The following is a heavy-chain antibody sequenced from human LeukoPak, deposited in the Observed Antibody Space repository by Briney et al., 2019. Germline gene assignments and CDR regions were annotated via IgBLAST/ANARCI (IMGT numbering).Heavy chain of an antibody. CDR2: MNPNSGNT. CDR1: GYTFTGYY. V-gene: IGHV1-8*02. Sequence: GASVKVSCKASGYTFTGYYMHWVRQAPGQGLEWMGWMNPNSGNTGYAQKFQGRVTMTRNTSISTAYMELSSLRSEDTAVYYCVRCYSAYYYYYMDVWGKGTTVTVSS. CDR3: VRCYSAYYYYYMDV. D-gene: IGHD2-15*01. J-gene: IGHJ6*03.